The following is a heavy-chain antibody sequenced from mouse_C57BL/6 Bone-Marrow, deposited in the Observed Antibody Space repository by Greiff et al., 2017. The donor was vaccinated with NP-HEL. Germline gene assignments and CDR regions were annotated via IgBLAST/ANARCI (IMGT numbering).Heavy chain of an antibody. D-gene: IGHD2-4*01. Sequence: EVQLVEPGGDLVKPGGSLKLSCAAPGSTFSSYGMSWVRQTPDKRLEWVATISSGGSYTYYPDRVKGRFTISRANAKNTLYLQMSSLKSEDTAMYYCASPYDYDVAWFAYWGRGTLVTVSA. CDR3: ASPYDYDVAWFAY. CDR1: GSTFSSYG. V-gene: IGHV5-6*01. J-gene: IGHJ3*01. CDR2: ISSGGSYT.